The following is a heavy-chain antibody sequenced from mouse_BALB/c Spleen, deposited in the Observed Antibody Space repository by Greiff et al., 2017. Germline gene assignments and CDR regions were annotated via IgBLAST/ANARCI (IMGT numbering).Heavy chain of an antibody. V-gene: IGHV3-2*02. D-gene: IGHD1-1*01. CDR3: ARDPYFY. CDR2: ISYSGST. J-gene: IGHJ3*01. CDR1: GYSITSDYA. Sequence: VQLQQSGPGLVKPSQSLSLTCTVTGYSITSDYAWNWIRQFPGNKLEWMGYISYSGSTSYNPSLKSRISITRDTSKNQFFLQLNSVTTEDTATYYCARDPYFYWGQGTLVTVSA.